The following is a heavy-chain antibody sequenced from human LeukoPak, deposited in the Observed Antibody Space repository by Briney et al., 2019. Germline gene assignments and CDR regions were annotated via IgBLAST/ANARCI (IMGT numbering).Heavy chain of an antibody. CDR2: ISSSSSTI. D-gene: IGHD3-22*01. Sequence: PGGSLRLSCAASGFTFSSYEMNWVRQAPGKGLEGGSYISSSSSTIYYADSVKGRFTISRDNAKNSLYLQMNSLRAEDTAVYYCAREGDYDSSIGDYWGQGTLVTVSS. CDR3: AREGDYDSSIGDY. V-gene: IGHV3-48*03. J-gene: IGHJ4*02. CDR1: GFTFSSYE.